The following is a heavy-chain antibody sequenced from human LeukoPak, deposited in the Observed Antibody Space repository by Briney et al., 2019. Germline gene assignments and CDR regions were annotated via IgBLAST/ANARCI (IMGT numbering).Heavy chain of an antibody. CDR2: IYYSGST. V-gene: IGHV4-59*12. CDR3: ARDSGYQLLWNYFDY. CDR1: GGSISSYY. J-gene: IGHJ4*02. D-gene: IGHD2-2*01. Sequence: SETLSLTCTVSGGSISSYYWSWIRQPPGKGLEWIGYIYYSGSTNYNPSLKSRVTISVDTSKNQFSLKLSSVTAADTAVYYCARDSGYQLLWNYFDYWGQGTLVTVSS.